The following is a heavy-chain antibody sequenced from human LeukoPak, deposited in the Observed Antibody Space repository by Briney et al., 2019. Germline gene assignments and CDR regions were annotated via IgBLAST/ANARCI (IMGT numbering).Heavy chain of an antibody. J-gene: IGHJ4*02. D-gene: IGHD3-10*01. CDR2: IYYSGST. CDR1: GGSISSGGYY. CDR3: ARARSGGSGRDYFDY. V-gene: IGHV4-31*03. Sequence: SSETLSLTCTVSGGSISSGGYYWSWIRQHPGKGLEWIGYIYYSGSTYYNPSLKSRVTISVDTSKNQFSLKLSSVTAADTAVYYCARARSGGSGRDYFDYWGQGTLVTVSS.